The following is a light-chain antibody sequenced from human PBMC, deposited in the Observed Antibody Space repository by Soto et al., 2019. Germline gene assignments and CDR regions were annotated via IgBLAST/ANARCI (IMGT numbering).Light chain of an antibody. CDR2: WAS. J-gene: IGKJ4*01. Sequence: DIVMTQSPDSLAASLGERATIKCKSSQSVLYRSNNKNYLAWYQQKPGQPPKLLIYWASTRESGVPDRFSGSGSGTDFTLTISSLQAEDVAVYYCQQYYSTPLTFGGGTKVEIK. V-gene: IGKV4-1*01. CDR3: QQYYSTPLT. CDR1: QSVLYRSNNKNY.